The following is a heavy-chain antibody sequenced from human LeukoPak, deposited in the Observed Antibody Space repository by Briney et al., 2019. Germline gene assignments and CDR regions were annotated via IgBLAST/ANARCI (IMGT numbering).Heavy chain of an antibody. CDR3: AREGIVPAARDYYYYYGMDV. J-gene: IGHJ6*04. CDR1: GFTFSSYS. Sequence: TGGSLRLSCAASGFTFSSYSMNWVRQAPGKGLEWVSSISSGSSYIYYADSVKGRFTISRDNAKNSLYLQMNSLRAEDTAVYYCAREGIVPAARDYYYYYGMDVWGKGTTVTVSS. V-gene: IGHV3-21*01. CDR2: ISSGSSYI. D-gene: IGHD2-2*01.